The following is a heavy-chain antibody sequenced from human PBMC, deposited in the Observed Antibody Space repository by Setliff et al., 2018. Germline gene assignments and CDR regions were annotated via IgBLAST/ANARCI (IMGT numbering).Heavy chain of an antibody. CDR1: GFNFRNYW. Sequence: GGSLRLSCAASGFNFRNYWMTWVRQAPGKGLEWVANIKQDGSEKYYVDSVKGRFTISRDNAKNLLYLQMNSLRVEDTAVYYCVRDWGDYNGYWGQGTLVTVSA. CDR3: VRDWGDYNGY. V-gene: IGHV3-7*01. J-gene: IGHJ4*02. CDR2: IKQDGSEK. D-gene: IGHD3-16*01.